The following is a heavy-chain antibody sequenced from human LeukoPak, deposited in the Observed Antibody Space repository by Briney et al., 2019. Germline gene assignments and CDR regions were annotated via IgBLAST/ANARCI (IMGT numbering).Heavy chain of an antibody. D-gene: IGHD1-26*01. CDR2: ISGDSGSI. V-gene: IGHV3-9*01. J-gene: IGHJ4*02. Sequence: GGSLRLSCAASGFTFDDSGMSWVRQAPGKGLEWVSGISGDSGSIGYADSVKGRFTISRDNAKNSLYLQMNSLRTEDTALYYCAKEDEWELLSIDSWGQGTLVTVSS. CDR3: AKEDEWELLSIDS. CDR1: GFTFDDSG.